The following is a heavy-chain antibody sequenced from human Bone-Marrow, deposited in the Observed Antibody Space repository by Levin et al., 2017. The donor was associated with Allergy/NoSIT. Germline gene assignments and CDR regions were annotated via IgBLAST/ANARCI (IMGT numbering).Heavy chain of an antibody. V-gene: IGHV3-9*01. CDR3: AKDMGGSYPLNWALDY. J-gene: IGHJ4*02. CDR1: GFTFDDYA. D-gene: IGHD1-26*01. Sequence: SLKISCAASGFTFDDYAMHWVRQAPGKGLEWVSGISWNSGSIGYADSVKGRFTISRDNAKNSLYLQMNSLRAEDTALYYCAKDMGGSYPLNWALDYWGQGTLVTVSS. CDR2: ISWNSGSI.